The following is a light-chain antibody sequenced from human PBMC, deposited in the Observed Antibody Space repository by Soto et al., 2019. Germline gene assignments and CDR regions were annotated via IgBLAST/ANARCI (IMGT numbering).Light chain of an antibody. Sequence: EIVLTQSPATLSLSPGERATLSCRASQRVKNYLAGYQQKPGQAPRLLIYDISNRATDIPARFSGSGSGADFTLTISRLEPEDSAVSYCQQRNNWPWLTFGGGTRVEIK. V-gene: IGKV3-11*01. CDR2: DIS. J-gene: IGKJ4*01. CDR3: QQRNNWPWLT. CDR1: QRVKNY.